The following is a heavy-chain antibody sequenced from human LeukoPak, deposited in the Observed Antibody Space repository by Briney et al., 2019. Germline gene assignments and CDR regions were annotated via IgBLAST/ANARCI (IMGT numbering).Heavy chain of an antibody. CDR1: GYTFTGYY. J-gene: IGHJ4*02. V-gene: IGHV1-2*06. Sequence: ASVKVSCKASGYTFTGYYMHWVRQAPGQGLEWMGRVNPNSGGTNYAQKFQGRVTMTRDTSISTAYMELSRLRSDDTAVYYCATSEAIVVVTAILNYWGQGTLVTVSS. D-gene: IGHD2-21*02. CDR3: ATSEAIVVVTAILNY. CDR2: VNPNSGGT.